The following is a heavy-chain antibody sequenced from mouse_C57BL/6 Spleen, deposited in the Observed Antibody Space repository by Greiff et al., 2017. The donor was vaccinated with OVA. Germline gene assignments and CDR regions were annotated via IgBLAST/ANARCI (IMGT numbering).Heavy chain of an antibody. J-gene: IGHJ4*01. CDR1: GYTFTDYN. CDR3: ARASYYGNYDYAMDY. Sequence: EVQLQQSGPELVKPGASVKIPCKASGYTFTDYNMDWVKQSHGKSLEWIGDINPNNGGTIYNQKFKGKATLTVDKSSSTAYMELRSLTSEDTAVYYCARASYYGNYDYAMDYWGQGTSVTVSS. V-gene: IGHV1-18*01. CDR2: INPNNGGT. D-gene: IGHD2-1*01.